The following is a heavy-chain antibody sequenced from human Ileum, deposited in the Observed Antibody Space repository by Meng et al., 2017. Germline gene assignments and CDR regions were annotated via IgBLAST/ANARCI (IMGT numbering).Heavy chain of an antibody. J-gene: IGHJ4*02. CDR3: ARVGAVASFDY. CDR1: GYTLTSYY. D-gene: IGHD6-19*01. CDR2: INPSGGST. Sequence: QVKRVQSGAGVKKPGDSVKVSCKESGYTLTSYYMHWVRQAPGQGLEWMGIINPSGGSTSYAQKFQGRVTMTRDTSTSTVYMELSSLRSEDTAVYYCARVGAVASFDYWGQGTLVTVSS. V-gene: IGHV1-46*01.